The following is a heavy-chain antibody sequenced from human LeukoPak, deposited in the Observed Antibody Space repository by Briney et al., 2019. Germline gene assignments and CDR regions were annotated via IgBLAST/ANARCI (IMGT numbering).Heavy chain of an antibody. D-gene: IGHD5-18*01. Sequence: GGSLRLSCTSSGFTFGTYAVSWIRQAPGKGLEWVAFIRSKTFGGTTEYAASVKGRFTISRDDSKSIAYLQMNSLKTEDTAVYYCTRYSGRTDYWGQGTLVSVSS. CDR3: TRYSGRTDY. CDR1: GFTFGTYA. CDR2: IRSKTFGGTT. V-gene: IGHV3-49*03. J-gene: IGHJ4*02.